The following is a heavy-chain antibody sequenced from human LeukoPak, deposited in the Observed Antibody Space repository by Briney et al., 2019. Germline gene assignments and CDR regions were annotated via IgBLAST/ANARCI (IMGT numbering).Heavy chain of an antibody. V-gene: IGHV1-2*02. D-gene: IGHD3-22*01. CDR2: INPNSGGT. Sequence: ASVKVSCXASGYTFTGYYMHWVRQAPGQGLEWMGWINPNSGGTNYAQKFQGRVTMTRDTSISTAYMELSRLRSDDTTVYYCARDTMIVVLDPWGQGTLVTVSS. CDR3: ARDTMIVVLDP. CDR1: GYTFTGYY. J-gene: IGHJ5*02.